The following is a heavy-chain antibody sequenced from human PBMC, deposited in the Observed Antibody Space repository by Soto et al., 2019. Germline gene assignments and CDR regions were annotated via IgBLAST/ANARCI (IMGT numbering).Heavy chain of an antibody. Sequence: QVQLVQSGAEVKKPGSSVTVSCKASGGTFSSYAISWVRQAPGQGLEWMGGIIPIFGTANYAQKFQGRVTITADESTSTAYMELSSLRSEDTAVYYCARDFEVRQQLEPAYNWFDPWGQGTLVTVSS. D-gene: IGHD6-13*01. CDR3: ARDFEVRQQLEPAYNWFDP. J-gene: IGHJ5*02. V-gene: IGHV1-69*12. CDR1: GGTFSSYA. CDR2: IIPIFGTA.